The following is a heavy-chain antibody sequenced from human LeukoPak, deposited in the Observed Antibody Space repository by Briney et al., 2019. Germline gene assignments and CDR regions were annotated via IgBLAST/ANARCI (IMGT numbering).Heavy chain of an antibody. V-gene: IGHV3-53*01. CDR2: IYSGGST. Sequence: GGSLRLSCAASGFTVSSNYMSWVRQAPGKGLEWVSVIYSGGSTYYTDSVKGRFAISRDNSKNTLYLQMNSLRAEDTAVYYCARDLSQSRYCSGGSCYYYWGQGTLVTVSS. D-gene: IGHD2-15*01. J-gene: IGHJ4*02. CDR1: GFTVSSNY. CDR3: ARDLSQSRYCSGGSCYYY.